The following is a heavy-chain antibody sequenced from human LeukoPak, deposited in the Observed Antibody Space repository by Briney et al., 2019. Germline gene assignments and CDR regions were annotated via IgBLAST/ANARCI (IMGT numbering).Heavy chain of an antibody. CDR3: AKDPPHSPFDY. CDR2: LITTGGNA. J-gene: IGHJ4*02. Sequence: GGSLRLSCAASGFTSTIYAMSWVRQAPGKGLEWVAALITTGGNAFYADSVKGRFTISGDTSKNTLYLQMNSLRAEDTAVYYCAKDPPHSPFDYWGQGTLVTVSS. CDR1: GFTSTIYA. D-gene: IGHD2-15*01. V-gene: IGHV3-23*01.